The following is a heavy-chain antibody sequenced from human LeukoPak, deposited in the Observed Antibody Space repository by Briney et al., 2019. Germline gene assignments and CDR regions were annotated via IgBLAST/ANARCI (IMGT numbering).Heavy chain of an antibody. CDR2: ISGSGGST. CDR3: APGSGWYRY. V-gene: IGHV3-23*01. CDR1: GFTFSSYA. D-gene: IGHD6-19*01. Sequence: GGSLRLSCAASGFTFSSYAMSWVRQAPGKGLEWVSAISGSGGSTYYADSVKGRFTISRDNSKNTLYLQTNSLRAGDTAVYYCAPGSGWYRYWGQGTLVTVSS. J-gene: IGHJ4*02.